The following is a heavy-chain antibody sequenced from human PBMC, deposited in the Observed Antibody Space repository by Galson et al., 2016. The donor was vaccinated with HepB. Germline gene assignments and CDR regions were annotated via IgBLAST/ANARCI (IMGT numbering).Heavy chain of an antibody. CDR2: IRGNAGEA. CDR3: AKGPPPGFGNYYYYNGMDV. V-gene: IGHV3-23*01. Sequence: SLRLSCAASQLTLTNNAMSWIRQAPGKGLEWVATIRGNAGEAYYVDSVKGRFTISRDNSENRLYLQMSGLRVDDTAVYYCAKGPPPGFGNYYYYNGMDVWGQGTTVTVSS. D-gene: IGHD3-10*01. CDR1: QLTLTNNA. J-gene: IGHJ6*02.